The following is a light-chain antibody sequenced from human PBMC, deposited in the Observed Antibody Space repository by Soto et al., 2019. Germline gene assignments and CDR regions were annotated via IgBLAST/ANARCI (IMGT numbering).Light chain of an antibody. CDR3: SSFAGNSILL. Sequence: QSVLTQPPSASGSPGQSVTVSFTGSNKDIGNYDYVSWYQQPPGEAPRLIIYEVTRRPSGVPDRFSGSKSGNTASLTVSGLQPEDEAFYYCSSFAGNSILLFGGGTKLTVL. CDR2: EVT. J-gene: IGLJ2*01. V-gene: IGLV2-8*01. CDR1: NKDIGNYDY.